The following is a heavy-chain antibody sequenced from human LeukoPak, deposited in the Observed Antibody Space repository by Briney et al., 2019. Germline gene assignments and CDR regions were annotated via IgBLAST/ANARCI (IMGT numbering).Heavy chain of an antibody. D-gene: IGHD6-13*01. J-gene: IGHJ5*02. CDR1: GGSISSYH. CDR2: IYYSGRT. Sequence: SQTLSLTCSVSGGSISSYHWSWIRQPPGKGLEWVGYIYYSGRTNYNPSLKSRVTISLDTSKNHFSLKLSSVTAADTAVYYCARGYSSSWYWFDPWGQGTLVTVSS. V-gene: IGHV4-59*01. CDR3: ARGYSSSWYWFDP.